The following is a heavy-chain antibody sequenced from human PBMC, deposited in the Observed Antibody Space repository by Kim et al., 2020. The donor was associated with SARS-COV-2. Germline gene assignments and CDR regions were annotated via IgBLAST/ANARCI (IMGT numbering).Heavy chain of an antibody. CDR1: GFTFSSYW. CDR2: INSDGSST. CDR3: ARAPDSSGFDY. J-gene: IGHJ4*02. D-gene: IGHD3-22*01. V-gene: IGHV3-74*01. Sequence: GGSLRLSCAASGFTFSSYWMHWVRQAPGKGLVWVSRINSDGSSTSYADSVKGRFTISRDNAKNTLYLQMNSLRAEDTAVYYCARAPDSSGFDYWGQGTLVTVSS.